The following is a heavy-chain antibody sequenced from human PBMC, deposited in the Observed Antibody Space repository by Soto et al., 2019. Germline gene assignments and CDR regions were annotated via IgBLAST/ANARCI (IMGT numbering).Heavy chain of an antibody. CDR1: GLTFSRYW. CDR2: IKQDGTEN. D-gene: IGHD5-18*01. V-gene: IGHV3-7*01. J-gene: IGHJ3*02. Sequence: SLRLTCAASGLTFSRYWMNWFRQSPVKVLEWVANIKQDGTENNYVDSVKGRFTISRDNARKSLYLQMDSLRAEDAAVYFCARGDTTIIPGTDSFDTSGKLKMFRVSS. CDR3: ARGDTTIIPGTDSFDT.